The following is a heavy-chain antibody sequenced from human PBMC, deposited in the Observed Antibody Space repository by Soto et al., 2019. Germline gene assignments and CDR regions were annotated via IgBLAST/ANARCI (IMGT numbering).Heavy chain of an antibody. CDR2: ISSNGGYT. V-gene: IGHV3-64D*06. D-gene: IGHD1-1*01. CDR1: GFTFSSFA. CDR3: VKDLRGTHPLVEHDY. J-gene: IGHJ4*02. Sequence: EVQLVESGGGLVQPGGSLRLSCSASGFTFSSFAMHWVRQAPGKGLEYVSAISSNGGYTYYADSVKGRFTISRDNPKNTLYLQMSSLRAEDTAVYYAVKDLRGTHPLVEHDYWGQGTLVTVSS.